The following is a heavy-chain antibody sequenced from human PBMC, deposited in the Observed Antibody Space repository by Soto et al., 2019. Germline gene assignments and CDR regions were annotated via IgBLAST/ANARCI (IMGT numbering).Heavy chain of an antibody. D-gene: IGHD6-6*01. CDR1: GGSFNSFY. CDR3: AREYSSSYYVDY. V-gene: IGHV4-34*02. CDR2: INHSGRT. Sequence: QVQLQQWGAGLLKPSGTLSLTCAVYGGSFNSFYWSWIRQAPGKGLEWIGEINHSGRTNYNPSLKSRVTILVDPSKNQFSLNLASVTAADTAVYYWAREYSSSYYVDYWGQGTLVTVSS. J-gene: IGHJ4*02.